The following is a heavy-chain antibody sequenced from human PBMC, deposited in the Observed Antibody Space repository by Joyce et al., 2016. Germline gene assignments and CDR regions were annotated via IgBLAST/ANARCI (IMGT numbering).Heavy chain of an antibody. CDR2: IYLGGST. CDR3: ARNGAYSQDS. J-gene: IGHJ5*01. D-gene: IGHD5-12*01. V-gene: IGHV4-4*02. CDR1: GGSISSAHW. Sequence: VQLQESGPGLVKPSGTLSLTCAVSGGSISSAHWWSWVRQPPGKGLEWIGEIYLGGSTTYNPSLKSRVTISVDKSKKQLSLKMKSVTAADTAVYYCARNGAYSQDSWGQGTLVTVSS.